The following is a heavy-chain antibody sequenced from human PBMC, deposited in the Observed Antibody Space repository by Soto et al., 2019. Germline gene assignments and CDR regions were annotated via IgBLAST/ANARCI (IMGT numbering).Heavy chain of an antibody. CDR2: ITSDGSTT. CDR1: GFTFSSYA. D-gene: IGHD3-3*01. V-gene: IGHV3-74*02. J-gene: IGHJ4*02. Sequence: EMQLLESGGGLVQPGGSLRLSCAASGFTFSSYAMSWVRQAPGKGLVWVSRITSDGSTTNYADSVKGRFTISRDNAKNTVFLQMNSLRAEDTAVYYCATLNSFGSDFWGQGTLVTVSS. CDR3: ATLNSFGSDF.